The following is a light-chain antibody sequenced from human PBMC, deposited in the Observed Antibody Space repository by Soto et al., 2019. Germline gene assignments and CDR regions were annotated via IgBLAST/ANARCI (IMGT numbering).Light chain of an antibody. CDR2: DAS. J-gene: IGKJ1*01. V-gene: IGKV3-11*01. CDR3: QQRSNRPLT. Sequence: EIVLTQSPATLSLSPGEGATLSCRASQSVYNYFARYQQKPGQAPRLLIYDASNRATGIPARFSGSGSGTDFTLTISSLEPEDFAVYYCQQRSNRPLTFGQGTKVEIK. CDR1: QSVYNY.